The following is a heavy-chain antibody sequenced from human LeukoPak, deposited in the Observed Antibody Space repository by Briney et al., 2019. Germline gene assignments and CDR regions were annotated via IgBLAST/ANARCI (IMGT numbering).Heavy chain of an antibody. Sequence: GASVKVSCKASGGTFSSYAISWVRQAPGQGLEWMGRIIPILGIANYAQKFQGRVTMTRDTSTSTVYMELSSLRSEDTAVYYCARANCSSTSCAPDYWGQGMLVTVSS. V-gene: IGHV1-69*04. D-gene: IGHD2-2*01. CDR2: IIPILGIA. CDR3: ARANCSSTSCAPDY. CDR1: GGTFSSYA. J-gene: IGHJ4*02.